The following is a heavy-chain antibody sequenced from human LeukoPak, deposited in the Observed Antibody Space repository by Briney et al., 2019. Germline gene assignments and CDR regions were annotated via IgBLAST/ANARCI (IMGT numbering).Heavy chain of an antibody. CDR2: IWHDGGNK. CDR1: GVTFSSYA. V-gene: IGHV3-30*02. Sequence: GGSLRLSCAVSGVTFSSYAMHWVRQAPGKGLEWVALIWHDGGNKYYADSVKGRFTTSRDNSRNTLYLQMNSLRIEDTAVYYCAKDRGSGSDRSNWFDPWGQGTLVTVSS. J-gene: IGHJ5*02. CDR3: AKDRGSGSDRSNWFDP.